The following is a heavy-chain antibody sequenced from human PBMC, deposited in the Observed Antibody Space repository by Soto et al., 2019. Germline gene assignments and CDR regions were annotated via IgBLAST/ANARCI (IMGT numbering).Heavy chain of an antibody. CDR1: GFTFSGSA. V-gene: IGHV3-73*01. CDR2: IGSKGSNYAT. Sequence: GGSLRLSCAASGFTFSGSAMHWVRQASGKGLEWVGRIGSKGSNYATTYAASVKGRFTISRDDSKNTAYLQMNSLKTEDTALYYCTSHAYCGGDCYSDWGQGTLVTVSS. J-gene: IGHJ4*02. D-gene: IGHD2-21*02. CDR3: TSHAYCGGDCYSD.